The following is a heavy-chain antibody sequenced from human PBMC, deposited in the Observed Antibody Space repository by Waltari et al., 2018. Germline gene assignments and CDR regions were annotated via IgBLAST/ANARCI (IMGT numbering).Heavy chain of an antibody. D-gene: IGHD2-2*02. CDR2: IYYSGST. V-gene: IGHV4-59*01. CDR3: ARVGKLGYCSSTSCYTGAFDI. Sequence: QVQLQESGPGLVKPSETLSLTCTVSGGSISSSYWSWIRQPPGKGPEWIGYIYYSGSTNYNPSLKSRVTISVDTSKNQFSLKLSSVTAADTAVYYCARVGKLGYCSSTSCYTGAFDIWGQGTMVTVSS. J-gene: IGHJ3*02. CDR1: GGSISSSY.